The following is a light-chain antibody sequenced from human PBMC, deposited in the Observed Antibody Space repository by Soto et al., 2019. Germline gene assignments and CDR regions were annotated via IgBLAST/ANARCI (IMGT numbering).Light chain of an antibody. V-gene: IGKV4-1*01. J-gene: IGKJ1*01. Sequence: IVMTQSPDSLAVSLGERATINCKSSQSLLYNSNNKNYLAWYQQKPRQPPKLLISWGSTRESGVHHGFNGSGSVTQFTLPISTLLAEDREVYYCHQYFTIPWMFGQETKVDSK. CDR3: HQYFTIPWM. CDR1: QSLLYNSNNKNY. CDR2: WGS.